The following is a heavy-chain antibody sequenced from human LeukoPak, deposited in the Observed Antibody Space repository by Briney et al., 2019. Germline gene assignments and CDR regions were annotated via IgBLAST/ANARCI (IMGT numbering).Heavy chain of an antibody. D-gene: IGHD2-2*01. J-gene: IGHJ4*02. CDR2: MRYDGSNE. Sequence: GGSLRLSCAASGFTFSNYGMHWVRPAPGKGLEWVSFMRYDGSNEYYADSVKGRFTISRDNSKNTLYLQMNSLRAEDTAVYYCARDLTLVPAAMYYWGQGTLVTVSS. CDR3: ARDLTLVPAAMYY. V-gene: IGHV3-30*02. CDR1: GFTFSNYG.